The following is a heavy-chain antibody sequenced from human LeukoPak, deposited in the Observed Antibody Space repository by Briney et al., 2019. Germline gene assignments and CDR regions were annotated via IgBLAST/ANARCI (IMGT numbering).Heavy chain of an antibody. CDR2: IYPGDSDT. CDR3: ARLTRYYYYYMDV. J-gene: IGHJ6*03. V-gene: IGHV5-51*01. Sequence: GESLKISCKGSGYSFTSYWIGWVRQMPGKGLEWMGIIYPGDSDTRYSPSFQGQVTISADKSVSTAYLRWSSLKASDTAMYYCARLTRYYYYYMDVWGKGTTVTVSS. CDR1: GYSFTSYW.